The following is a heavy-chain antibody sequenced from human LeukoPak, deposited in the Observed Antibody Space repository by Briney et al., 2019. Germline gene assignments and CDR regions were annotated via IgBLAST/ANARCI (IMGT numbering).Heavy chain of an antibody. J-gene: IGHJ4*02. CDR2: ISAYNGNT. CDR3: ARHGSWSYYNLPTDY. CDR1: GYTFTSYG. Sequence: ASVKVSCKASGYTFTSYGISWVRQAPGQGLEWMGWISAYNGNTNYAQKLQGRVTMTTDTSTSTAYMELRSLRSDDTAMYYCARHGSWSYYNLPTDYWGQGTLVTVSS. V-gene: IGHV1-18*01. D-gene: IGHD3-10*01.